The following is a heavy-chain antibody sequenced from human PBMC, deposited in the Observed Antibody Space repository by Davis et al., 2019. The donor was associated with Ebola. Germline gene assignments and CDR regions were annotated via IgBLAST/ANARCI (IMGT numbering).Heavy chain of an antibody. CDR1: GFSFNNYA. CDR3: AKGLRGPTMIVVVIAFDY. V-gene: IGHV3-23*01. CDR2: INDSGGST. J-gene: IGHJ4*02. D-gene: IGHD3-22*01. Sequence: GGSLRLSCAASGFSFNNYAMNWVRQAPGKGLEWVSGINDSGGSTHYADSVKGRFSISRDNSKNTLYLQMNNLRAEDTAIYYCAKGLRGPTMIVVVIAFDYWGQGTLVTVSS.